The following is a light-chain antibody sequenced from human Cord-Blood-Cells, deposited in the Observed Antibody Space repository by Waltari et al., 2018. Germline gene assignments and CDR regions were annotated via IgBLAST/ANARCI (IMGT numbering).Light chain of an antibody. CDR3: QQSYSTPKT. CDR2: DAS. Sequence: DIQMTQSPSSLSASVGDRVTITCRASQSISSYLNWYQQKPGKAPKLLIYDASSLQSGDPSRFSGSGSGTDFTLTISSLQPEDFATYYCQQSYSTPKTFGQGTKVEIK. J-gene: IGKJ1*01. CDR1: QSISSY. V-gene: IGKV1-39*01.